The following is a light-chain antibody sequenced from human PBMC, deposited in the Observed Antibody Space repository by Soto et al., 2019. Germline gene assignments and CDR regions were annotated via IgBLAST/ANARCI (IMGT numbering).Light chain of an antibody. CDR2: DVS. CDR3: NSWTSSSTYV. CDR1: SSDVGGYNY. J-gene: IGLJ1*01. Sequence: QYVLTKPASVSGSPGQSITISCTGTSSDVGGYNYVSWYQQHPGKAPKLMIYDVSNRPSGVSNRFSGSKSGNTASLTISGLQAEDEADYHCNSWTSSSTYVFGTGTKVTVL. V-gene: IGLV2-14*01.